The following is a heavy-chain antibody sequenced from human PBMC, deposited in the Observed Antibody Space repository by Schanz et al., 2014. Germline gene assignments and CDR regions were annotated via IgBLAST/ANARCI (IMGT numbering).Heavy chain of an antibody. CDR3: AKAADWPVTRFDP. CDR2: ISGSGGST. Sequence: EVQLVESGGGLVQPGGSLRLSCAASGFSVGNKYMNWVRQAPGKGLEWVSAISGSGGSTYYADSVKGRFTISRDNSKNTLFLQMSSLRADDTAVYYCAKAADWPVTRFDPWGQGTLXTVSS. CDR1: GFSVGNKY. J-gene: IGHJ5*02. D-gene: IGHD3-9*01. V-gene: IGHV3-23*04.